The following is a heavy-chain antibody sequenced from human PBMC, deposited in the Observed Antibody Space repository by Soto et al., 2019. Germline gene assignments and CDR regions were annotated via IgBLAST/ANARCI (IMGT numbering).Heavy chain of an antibody. D-gene: IGHD5-18*01. CDR2: IYYSGST. J-gene: IGHJ4*02. Sequence: QVQLQESGPGLVKPSETLSLTCTVSGGSISSYYWSWIRQPPGKGLEWIGYIYYSGSTNYNPSLKSRVHVAVDTSKNQLSRKVSSVTAADTAVYYCARDKGYSYGDFDYWGQGTLVTVSS. V-gene: IGHV4-59*01. CDR3: ARDKGYSYGDFDY. CDR1: GGSISSYY.